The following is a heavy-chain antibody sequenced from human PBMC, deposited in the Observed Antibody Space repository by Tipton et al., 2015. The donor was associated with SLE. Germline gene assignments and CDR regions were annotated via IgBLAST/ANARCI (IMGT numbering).Heavy chain of an antibody. CDR2: INSDGSST. CDR3: AKDPVRRKQWLTWYFDL. D-gene: IGHD3-22*01. J-gene: IGHJ2*01. CDR1: GFTFSRYW. V-gene: IGHV3-74*01. Sequence: SLRLSCAASGFTFSRYWMHWVRQAPGKGRVWVSRINSDGSSTSYADSVKGRYTISRDNAKNTLYLQMNSLRAGDTAVYYCAKDPVRRKQWLTWYFDLWCRGTLVTVSS.